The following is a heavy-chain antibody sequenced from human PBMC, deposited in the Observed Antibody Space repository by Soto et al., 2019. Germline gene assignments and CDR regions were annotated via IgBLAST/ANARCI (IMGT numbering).Heavy chain of an antibody. Sequence: PSETLSLTCSVSGGSISLYYLSWIRQPPGKGLQWIGYIYYSGSTNYNPSLESRVTISVDTSKNQFSLKLSSVTAADTAVYYCARVGRFLGWFEPWGQGTLVTVSS. V-gene: IGHV4-59*12. D-gene: IGHD3-3*01. CDR3: ARVGRFLGWFEP. J-gene: IGHJ5*02. CDR2: IYYSGST. CDR1: GGSISLYY.